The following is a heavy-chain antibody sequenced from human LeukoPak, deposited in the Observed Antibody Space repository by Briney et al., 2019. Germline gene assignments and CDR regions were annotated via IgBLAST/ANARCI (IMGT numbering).Heavy chain of an antibody. CDR3: AKARYSSGWYQSYFDY. V-gene: IGHV3-23*01. Sequence: PGGSLRLSCAASGFTFSSYGMHWVRQAPGKGLEWVSAISGSGGSTYYADSVKGRFTISRDNSKNTLYLQMNSLRAEDTAVYYCAKARYSSGWYQSYFDYWGQGTLVTVSS. J-gene: IGHJ4*02. D-gene: IGHD6-19*01. CDR2: ISGSGGST. CDR1: GFTFSSYG.